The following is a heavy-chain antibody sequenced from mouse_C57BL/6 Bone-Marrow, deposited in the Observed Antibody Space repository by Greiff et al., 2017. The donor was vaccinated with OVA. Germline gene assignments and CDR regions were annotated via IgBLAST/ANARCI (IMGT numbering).Heavy chain of an antibody. CDR1: GFTFSSYG. D-gene: IGHD2-14*01. J-gene: IGHJ2*01. CDR2: ISSGGSYT. CDR3: ARRGVRRGRYYFDY. Sequence: EVQLVEPGGDLVKPGGSLKLSCAASGFTFSSYGMSWVRQTPDKRLEWVATISSGGSYTYYPDSVKGRFPFSRDNAKNTLYLQMSSLKSEDTAMYYCARRGVRRGRYYFDYWGQGTTLTVSS. V-gene: IGHV5-6*01.